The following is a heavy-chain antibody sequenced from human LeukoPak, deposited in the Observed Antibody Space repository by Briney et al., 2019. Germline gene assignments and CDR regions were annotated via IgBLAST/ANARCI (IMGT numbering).Heavy chain of an antibody. Sequence: PSETLSLTCTVSGVSISSYFWSWIRQPPGKGLEWVGYIYYSGSTNYNPSLRSRVTISVDTSKNQFSLKLSSVTAADTAVYYCARDKGIVGAQGIWGQGTMVTVSS. D-gene: IGHD1-26*01. CDR3: ARDKGIVGAQGI. J-gene: IGHJ3*02. V-gene: IGHV4-59*01. CDR1: GVSISSYF. CDR2: IYYSGST.